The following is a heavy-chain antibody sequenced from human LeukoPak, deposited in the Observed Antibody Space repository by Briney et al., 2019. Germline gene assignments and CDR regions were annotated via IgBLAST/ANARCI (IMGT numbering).Heavy chain of an antibody. Sequence: SETLSLTCTVSNGSMSTYYWSRIRQPPGKGLEWIGCIYYSGSTNYNPSLKSRVTISVDTSKNQFSLKLSSVTAADTAVYYCARGQFDSSGYSRFDYWGQGTLVTVSS. CDR1: NGSMSTYY. CDR3: ARGQFDSSGYSRFDY. D-gene: IGHD3-22*01. CDR2: IYYSGST. J-gene: IGHJ4*02. V-gene: IGHV4-59*01.